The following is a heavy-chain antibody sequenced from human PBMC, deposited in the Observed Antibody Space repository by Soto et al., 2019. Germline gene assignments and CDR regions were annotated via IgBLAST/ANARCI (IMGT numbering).Heavy chain of an antibody. CDR1: GGSFSGYY. V-gene: IGHV4-34*01. J-gene: IGHJ4*02. Sequence: SETLSLTCAVYGGSFSGYYWSWIRQPPGKGLEWIGEINHSGSTNYNPSLKSRVTISVDTSKNQFSLKLSSVTAADTAVYYCARRLRRAGIAAAGLRFVPGGLGFDYWSQGTLVPVSS. CDR3: ARRLRRAGIAAAGLRFVPGGLGFDY. CDR2: INHSGST. D-gene: IGHD6-13*01.